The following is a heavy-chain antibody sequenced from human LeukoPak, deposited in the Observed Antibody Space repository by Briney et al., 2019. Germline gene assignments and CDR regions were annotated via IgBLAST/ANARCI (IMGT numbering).Heavy chain of an antibody. V-gene: IGHV5-51*01. CDR1: GYRFTNYW. CDR2: IYPGDSDT. CDR3: AAGWYGGPYDY. J-gene: IGHJ4*02. Sequence: GESLKISCQGSGYRFTNYWIGWVRQMPGKGPEWMAIIYPGDSDTRYSPSFQGRVTISADKSISTAYLQWSSLRASDTAMYYCAAGWYGGPYDYWGQGILVTVSS. D-gene: IGHD6-19*01.